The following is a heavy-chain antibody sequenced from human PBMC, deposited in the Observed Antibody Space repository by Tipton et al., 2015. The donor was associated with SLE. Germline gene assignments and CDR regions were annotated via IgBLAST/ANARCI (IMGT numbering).Heavy chain of an antibody. J-gene: IGHJ6*03. CDR1: GGSISSSSYY. CDR2: IFFSGST. V-gene: IGHV4-39*07. Sequence: TLSLTCTVSGGSISSSSYYWGWIRQPPGKGLEWIANIFFSGSTDYNPSLKSRVTMSLHTSNSQFSLNLSSVTAADTAVYYCARGVRGTGAWHMDVWGKGSTVIVSS. D-gene: IGHD3-10*01. CDR3: ARGVRGTGAWHMDV.